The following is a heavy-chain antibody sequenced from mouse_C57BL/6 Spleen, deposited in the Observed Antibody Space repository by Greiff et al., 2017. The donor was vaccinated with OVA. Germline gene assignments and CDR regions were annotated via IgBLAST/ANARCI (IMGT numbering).Heavy chain of an antibody. J-gene: IGHJ4*01. D-gene: IGHD3-1*01. CDR2: INPNNGGT. CDR1: GYTFTDYY. V-gene: IGHV1-26*01. Sequence: EVQLQQSGPELVKPGASVKISCKASGYTFTDYYMNWVKQSHGKSLEWIGDINPNNGGTSYNQKFKGKATLTVDKSSSTAYMELRSLTSEDSAVYYCANGASMDYWGQGTSVTVSS. CDR3: ANGASMDY.